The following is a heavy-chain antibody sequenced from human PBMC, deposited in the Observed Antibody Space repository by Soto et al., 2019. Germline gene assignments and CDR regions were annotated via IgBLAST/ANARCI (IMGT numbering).Heavy chain of an antibody. Sequence: ASVKVSCKTSGGTFSSYAISWVRQAPGQGLEWMGGIIPNSGGTNYAQKFQGWVTMTRDTSISTAYMELSRLRSDDTAVYYCARGPPTMGYCSSTSCHNYYYGMDVWGQGTTVTVSS. CDR1: GGTFSSYA. CDR3: ARGPPTMGYCSSTSCHNYYYGMDV. V-gene: IGHV1-2*04. D-gene: IGHD2-2*01. CDR2: IIPNSGGT. J-gene: IGHJ6*02.